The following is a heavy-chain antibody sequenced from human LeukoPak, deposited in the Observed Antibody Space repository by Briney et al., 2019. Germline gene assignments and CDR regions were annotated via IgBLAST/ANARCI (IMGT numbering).Heavy chain of an antibody. D-gene: IGHD1-26*01. CDR3: TRVAGSGSVD. Sequence: WVSRINSDASTTSYADSVKGRFTISRDNAKNTLHLQMNSLRAEDTAVYYCTRVAGSGSVDWGQGTLVTVSS. V-gene: IGHV3-74*01. CDR2: INSDASTT. J-gene: IGHJ4*02.